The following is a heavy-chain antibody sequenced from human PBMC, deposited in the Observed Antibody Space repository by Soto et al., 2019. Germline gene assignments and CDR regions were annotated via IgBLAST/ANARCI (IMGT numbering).Heavy chain of an antibody. CDR3: ARDWYYDILTAYPSPFDY. D-gene: IGHD3-9*01. J-gene: IGHJ4*02. CDR2: INAGNGNT. Sequence: ASVKVSCKTSGYTFTNYAMHWVRQAPGQRLEWMGRINAGNGNTKYSQKFQGRVTITRDTSASTAYMELSSLISEDTVVYYCARDWYYDILTAYPSPFDYWGQGTQVTVSS. CDR1: GYTFTNYA. V-gene: IGHV1-3*01.